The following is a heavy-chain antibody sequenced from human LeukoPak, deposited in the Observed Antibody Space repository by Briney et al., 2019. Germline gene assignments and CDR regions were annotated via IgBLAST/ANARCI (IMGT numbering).Heavy chain of an antibody. CDR2: INHSGST. V-gene: IGHV4-39*07. CDR1: GDSISSSSYY. D-gene: IGHD2-2*02. CDR3: ARARLDSIVVVPAAIRNNWFDP. Sequence: PSETLSLTCTVSGDSISSSSYYWSWIRQPPGKGLEWIGEINHSGSTNYNPSLKSRVTISVDTSKNQFSLKLSSVTAADTAVYYCARARLDSIVVVPAAIRNNWFDPWGQGTLVTVSS. J-gene: IGHJ5*02.